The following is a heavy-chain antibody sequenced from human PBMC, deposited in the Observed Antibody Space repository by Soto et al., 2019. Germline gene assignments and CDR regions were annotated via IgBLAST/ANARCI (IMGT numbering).Heavy chain of an antibody. CDR2: IYYSGST. J-gene: IGHJ4*02. V-gene: IGHV4-31*03. CDR3: ARGLITFGGVIAEIDY. CDR1: GGSISSGGYY. Sequence: SETLSLTCTVSGGSISSGGYYWSWIRQHPGKGLEWIGYIYYSGSTYYNPSLKSRVTISVDTSKNQFSLKLSSVTAADTAVYYCARGLITFGGVIAEIDYWGQGTLVTVSS. D-gene: IGHD3-16*02.